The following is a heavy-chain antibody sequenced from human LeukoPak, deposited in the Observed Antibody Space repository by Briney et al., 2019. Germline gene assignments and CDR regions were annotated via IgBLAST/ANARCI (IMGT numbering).Heavy chain of an antibody. CDR2: INHSGST. V-gene: IGHV4-39*07. D-gene: IGHD5-12*01. J-gene: IGHJ5*02. CDR1: GGSISSGSYY. Sequence: PSETLSLTCTVSGGSISSGSYYWSWIRQPPGKGLEWIGEINHSGSTNYNPSLKSRVTISVDTSKNQFSLKLSSVTAADTAVYYCARRLYSGYVSGGKRLDPWGQGTLVTVSS. CDR3: ARRLYSGYVSGGKRLDP.